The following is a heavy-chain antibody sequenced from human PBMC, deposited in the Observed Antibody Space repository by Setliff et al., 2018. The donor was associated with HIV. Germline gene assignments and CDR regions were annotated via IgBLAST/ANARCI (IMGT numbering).Heavy chain of an antibody. V-gene: IGHV4-61*09. Sequence: PSETLSLTCTVSGGSISSGFYFWTWVRQPAGKGLEWIGHMSTSGSSNYNPSLKSRVTISVDTSRNLFSLKLSSVTAADTAVYYCARGSVVAGSLDYWGQGTLVTVSS. J-gene: IGHJ4*02. CDR1: GGSISSGFYF. D-gene: IGHD6-19*01. CDR3: ARGSVVAGSLDY. CDR2: MSTSGSS.